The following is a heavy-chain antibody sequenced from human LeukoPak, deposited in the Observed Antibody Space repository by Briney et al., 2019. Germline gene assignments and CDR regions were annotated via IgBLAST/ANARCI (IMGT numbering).Heavy chain of an antibody. CDR1: GFTFSSYW. CDR2: IKQDGSEK. CDR3: AKDRPLVVVVAAVGPVDY. J-gene: IGHJ4*02. Sequence: GGSLRLSCAASGFTFSSYWMSWVRQAPGKGLEWVANIKQDGSEKYYVDSVKGRFTISRDNAKNSLYLQMNSLRAEDTAVYYCAKDRPLVVVVAAVGPVDYWGQGTLVTVSS. D-gene: IGHD2-15*01. V-gene: IGHV3-7*01.